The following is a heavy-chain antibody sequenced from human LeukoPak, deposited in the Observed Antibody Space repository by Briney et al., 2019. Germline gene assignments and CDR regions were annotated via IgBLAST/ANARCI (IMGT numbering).Heavy chain of an antibody. D-gene: IGHD4-17*01. CDR3: ARDSDGDYVFDY. V-gene: IGHV3-30-3*01. CDR2: ISYDGSNK. CDR1: GFTFSSFW. Sequence: GGSLRLSCAASGFTFSSFWMTWVRQAPGKGLEWVAVISYDGSNKYYADSVKGRFTISRDNSKNTLYLQMNSLRAEDTAVYYCARDSDGDYVFDYWGQGTLVTVSS. J-gene: IGHJ4*02.